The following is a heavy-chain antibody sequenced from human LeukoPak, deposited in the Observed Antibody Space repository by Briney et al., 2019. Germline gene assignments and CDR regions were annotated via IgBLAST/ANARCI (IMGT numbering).Heavy chain of an antibody. CDR2: IYTRGRT. J-gene: IGHJ6*03. D-gene: IGHD6-13*01. CDR3: ARGKQLVYLGYYYMDV. V-gene: IGHV4-61*02. CDR1: GGSISDVSYY. Sequence: PSETLSLTCTVSGGSISDVSYYWSWIREPAGKGLEWIGRIYTRGRTNYNPSLKSRVTISVDTSKNQFSLKLSSVTAADTAVYYCARGKQLVYLGYYYMDVWGKGTTVTVSS.